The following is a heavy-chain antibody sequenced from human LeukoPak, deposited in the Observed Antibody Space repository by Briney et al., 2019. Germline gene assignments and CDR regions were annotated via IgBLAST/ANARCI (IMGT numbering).Heavy chain of an antibody. D-gene: IGHD3-22*01. CDR2: IYTSGSI. Sequence: PSETLSLTCTVSGGSISSYYWSWIRQPAGKGLEWIGRIYTSGSINYNPSLKSRVTIPVDKSKNQFSLKLSSVTAADTAVYYCARDHGSGYYYFDYWGQGTLVTVSS. J-gene: IGHJ4*02. V-gene: IGHV4-4*07. CDR3: ARDHGSGYYYFDY. CDR1: GGSISSYY.